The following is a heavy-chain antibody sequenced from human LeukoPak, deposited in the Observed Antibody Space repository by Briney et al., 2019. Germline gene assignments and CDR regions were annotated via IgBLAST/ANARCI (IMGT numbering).Heavy chain of an antibody. V-gene: IGHV3-23*01. D-gene: IGHD2-15*01. CDR1: GFTFSSYA. J-gene: IGHJ5*02. CDR3: AKGIVVVVSATQSSWFDP. CDR2: ISGSGGST. Sequence: GGSLRLSCAASGFTFSSYAMSWVRQAPGKGLEWVSAISGSGGSTYYADSVKGRFTISRDNSKNTLYLQMNSLRAEDTAVYYCAKGIVVVVSATQSSWFDPWGQGTLVTVSS.